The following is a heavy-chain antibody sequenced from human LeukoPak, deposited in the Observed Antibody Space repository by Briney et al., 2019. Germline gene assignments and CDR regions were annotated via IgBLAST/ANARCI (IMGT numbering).Heavy chain of an antibody. J-gene: IGHJ6*04. V-gene: IGHV4-34*01. CDR2: INHGGST. CDR3: ARGGYSSGSIFYCYYGMDV. CDR1: GGSFSAYY. Sequence: SETLSLTSAVYGGSFSAYYRCGIRPPPGEGLEWVGEINHGGSTNYNPSLKSRVTISVDTSKNQFSLELSSVTAADTAVYYCARGGYSSGSIFYCYYGMDVWGKGTTVTVSS. D-gene: IGHD6-19*01.